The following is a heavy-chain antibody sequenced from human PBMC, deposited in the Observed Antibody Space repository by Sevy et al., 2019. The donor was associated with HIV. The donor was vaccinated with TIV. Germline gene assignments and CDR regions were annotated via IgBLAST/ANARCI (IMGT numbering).Heavy chain of an antibody. CDR1: GFTFSNYW. CDR2: VNSDGTST. CDR3: AREGCTKPHDY. Sequence: GSLRLSCAASGFTFSNYWMHWVRQAPGKGLVWVSRVNSDGTSTTYADSVKGRFTISRDNSKSSVYLQMNNLRPEDTAVYYCAREGCTKPHDYWGQGTLVTVSS. D-gene: IGHD2-8*01. V-gene: IGHV3-74*01. J-gene: IGHJ4*02.